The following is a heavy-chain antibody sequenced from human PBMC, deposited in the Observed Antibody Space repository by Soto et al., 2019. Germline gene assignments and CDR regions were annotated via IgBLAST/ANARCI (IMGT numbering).Heavy chain of an antibody. V-gene: IGHV4-31*03. CDR1: GGSISIVGYY. Sequence: QVQLQESGPGLVKPSQTLSLTCSVSGGSISIVGYYWSWIRQHPGKGLEWIGYVHHSESASYNPSLRSRVAISVDTSKNQFPLRLNSVTAADTAVYYCASHYDFWSGYFPYWGQGTLVSVSS. CDR3: ASHYDFWSGYFPY. D-gene: IGHD3-3*01. CDR2: VHHSESA. J-gene: IGHJ4*02.